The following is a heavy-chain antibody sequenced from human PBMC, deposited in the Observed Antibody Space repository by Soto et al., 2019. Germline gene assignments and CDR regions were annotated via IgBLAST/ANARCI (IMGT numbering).Heavy chain of an antibody. Sequence: GASVKVSCKASGGTFSSYAISWVRQAPGQGLEWMGGIIPIFGTANYAQKFQGRVTITADESTSTAYMELSSLRSEDTAVYYCATTSSGYPLNGMDVWGQGTTVTVS. V-gene: IGHV1-69*13. CDR3: ATTSSGYPLNGMDV. CDR1: GGTFSSYA. J-gene: IGHJ6*02. CDR2: IIPIFGTA. D-gene: IGHD3-22*01.